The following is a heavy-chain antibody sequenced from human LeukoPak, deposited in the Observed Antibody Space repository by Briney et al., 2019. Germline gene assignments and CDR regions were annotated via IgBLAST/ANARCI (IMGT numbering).Heavy chain of an antibody. CDR1: GYTFTSYG. V-gene: IGHV1-18*01. CDR2: ISAYNGNT. Sequence: ASVKVSCKASGYTFTSYGISWVRQAPGQGLEWMGWISAYNGNTNYAQKLQGRVTMTTDTSTSTAYMELRSLRSDDTAVHYCARAVSYYDFWSGLNWFDPWGQGTLVTVSS. CDR3: ARAVSYYDFWSGLNWFDP. J-gene: IGHJ5*02. D-gene: IGHD3-3*01.